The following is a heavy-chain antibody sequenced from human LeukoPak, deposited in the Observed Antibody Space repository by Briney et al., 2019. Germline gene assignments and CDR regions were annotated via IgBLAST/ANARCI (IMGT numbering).Heavy chain of an antibody. V-gene: IGHV1-2*02. CDR3: ARDVRAVAGHFDY. CDR2: INPNSGGT. Sequence: GASVKVSCKASGYTFTGYYMHWVRQAPGQGLEWMGWINPNSGGTNYAQKFQGRVTMTRDTSISTAYMELSRLRSDDTAVYYCARDVRAVAGHFDYWGQGTLVTVSS. D-gene: IGHD6-19*01. CDR1: GYTFTGYY. J-gene: IGHJ4*02.